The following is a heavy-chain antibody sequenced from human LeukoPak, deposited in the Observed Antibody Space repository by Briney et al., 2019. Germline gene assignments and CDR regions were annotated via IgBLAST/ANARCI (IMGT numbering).Heavy chain of an antibody. CDR1: GFTFSTYW. CDR2: IGAAGGHI. J-gene: IGHJ3*01. Sequence: GGSLRLSCAAPGFTFSTYWMSWVRQAPGEGLEWVSSIGAAGGHIYYTDSMKGRFTISRDNAKSSLFLQMNSLRAEDTGIYYCVRVGSGATRADTLDLWGQGTMVTVSS. D-gene: IGHD6-19*01. CDR3: VRVGSGATRADTLDL. V-gene: IGHV3-21*01.